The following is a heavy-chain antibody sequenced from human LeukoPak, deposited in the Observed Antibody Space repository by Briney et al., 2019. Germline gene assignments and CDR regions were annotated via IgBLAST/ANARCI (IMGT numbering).Heavy chain of an antibody. J-gene: IGHJ6*04. CDR1: GGSSRSYD. V-gene: IGHV4-59*01. Sequence: PSETLPLNCTDSGGSSRSYDWSWLRQPQGKGLEWIGYIYYSGSTNYNPSLKSRVTISVDTSKNQFSLKLSSVTAADTAVYHCARAGQYYDILTGSIYYYYGIDVCGNGSTVTVSS. CDR3: ARAGQYYDILTGSIYYYYGIDV. D-gene: IGHD3-9*01. CDR2: IYYSGST.